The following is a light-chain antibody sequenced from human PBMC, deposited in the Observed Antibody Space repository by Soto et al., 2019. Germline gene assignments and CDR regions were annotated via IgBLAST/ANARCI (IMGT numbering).Light chain of an antibody. V-gene: IGKV3-15*01. Sequence: EVVMTQSPATLSVSPGEAATLSCRASQSIGSNLAWYQQKPGQPPRLLIFGSSTMATGIPGRFSGSGSGTEYSPTISSIQPEDVSTSHCQQYSHCAPCTFGQGTKLEIK. CDR1: QSIGSN. CDR2: GSS. CDR3: QQYSHCAPCT. J-gene: IGKJ2*02.